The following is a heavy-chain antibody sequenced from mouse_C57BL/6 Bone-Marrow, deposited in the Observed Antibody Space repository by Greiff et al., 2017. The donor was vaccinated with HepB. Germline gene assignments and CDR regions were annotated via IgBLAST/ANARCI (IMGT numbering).Heavy chain of an antibody. J-gene: IGHJ1*03. D-gene: IGHD1-1*01. CDR3: ARGTVVATDWYFDV. CDR2: IYPGGGYT. V-gene: IGHV1-63*01. CDR1: GYTFTNYW. Sequence: VKLQESGAELVRPGTSVKMSCKASGYTFTNYWIGWAKQRPGHGLEWIGDIYPGGGYTNYNEKFKGKATLTADKSSSTAYMQFSSLTSEDSAIYYCARGTVVATDWYFDVWGTGTTVTVSS.